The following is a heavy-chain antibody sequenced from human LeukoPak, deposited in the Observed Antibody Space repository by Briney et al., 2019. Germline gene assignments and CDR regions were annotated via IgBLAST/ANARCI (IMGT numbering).Heavy chain of an antibody. CDR3: AKNPEAVTISGVPSQGY. CDR2: IGYDESKK. J-gene: IGHJ4*02. Sequence: GGSLRLSCEASGFTFNNFGMHWARQAPGKGLEWVAFIGYDESKKYYAESVKGRFTISRDDSKNTLYLQMSALKTEDTAVYYCAKNPEAVTISGVPSQGYWGQGTLVTVSS. CDR1: GFTFNNFG. D-gene: IGHD3-3*01. V-gene: IGHV3-30*02.